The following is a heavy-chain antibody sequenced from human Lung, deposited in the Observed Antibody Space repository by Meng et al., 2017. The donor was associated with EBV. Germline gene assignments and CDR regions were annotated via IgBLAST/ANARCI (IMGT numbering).Heavy chain of an antibody. D-gene: IGHD1-26*01. Sequence: QVELWQSGAEGKKPGASVMVSCKASGYTFNPYYMHWVRQAPGQGLEWMGVINPSGGSSIYAQRFQGRVTMTSDTSTTTVYMDLSSLRSEDTAVYYCARVSKGGSYRFDPWGQGTLVTVSS. CDR1: GYTFNPYY. V-gene: IGHV1-46*02. CDR2: INPSGGSS. CDR3: ARVSKGGSYRFDP. J-gene: IGHJ5*02.